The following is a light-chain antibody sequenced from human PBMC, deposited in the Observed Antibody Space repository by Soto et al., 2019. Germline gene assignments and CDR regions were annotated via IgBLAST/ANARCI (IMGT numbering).Light chain of an antibody. Sequence: EIVLTQSPATLSLSPGERATLSCRASQSVSNKLAWYQQKPGQAPRLLIYDTSTRATGLPARFSGSGSGTDFTLTISRLEPEDFAVYYCQQYGSSGTFGQGTKVDIK. V-gene: IGKV3-20*01. J-gene: IGKJ1*01. CDR2: DTS. CDR3: QQYGSSGT. CDR1: QSVSNK.